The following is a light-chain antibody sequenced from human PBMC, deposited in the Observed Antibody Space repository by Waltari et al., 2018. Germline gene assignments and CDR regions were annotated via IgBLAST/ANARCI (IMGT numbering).Light chain of an antibody. CDR1: QSVSNN. Sequence: EIVMTQSPAILSVSPGERATLSCRASQSVSNNLAWYQQKPGQAPRPLIYGASARATRVPARVSGSGSGTDFTLTISSLQSEDFAVYFCQHYNAWPRAFGQGTRVEIK. CDR3: QHYNAWPRA. J-gene: IGKJ1*01. V-gene: IGKV3-15*01. CDR2: GAS.